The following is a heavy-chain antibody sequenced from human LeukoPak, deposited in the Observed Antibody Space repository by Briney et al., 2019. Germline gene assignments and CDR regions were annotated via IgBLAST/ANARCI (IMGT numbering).Heavy chain of an antibody. D-gene: IGHD6-19*01. CDR1: GGTFSSYA. CDR3: ARVGSSGPLDAFDI. CDR2: MNPNSGNT. V-gene: IGHV1-8*02. J-gene: IGHJ3*02. Sequence: ASVKVSCKASGGTFSSYAISWVRQAPGQGLEWMGWMNPNSGNTGYAQKFQGRVTMTRNTSISTAYMELSSLRYEDTAVYYCARVGSSGPLDAFDIWGQGTMVTVSS.